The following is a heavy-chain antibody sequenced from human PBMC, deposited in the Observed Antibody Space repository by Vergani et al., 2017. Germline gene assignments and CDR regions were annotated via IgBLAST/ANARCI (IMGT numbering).Heavy chain of an antibody. CDR1: GYTFTGYY. CDR2: INPKNGLT. V-gene: IGHV1-2*02. J-gene: IGHJ4*02. CDR3: TSFPTETSEYYDSTGYYHRFFEK. Sequence: QVQLVQSGAEVTRPGASVKVSCKASGYTFTGYYLHWVRLAPGQGLEWMGWINPKNGLTKYAQRFQGRVSLTRDTSITTAFMELSSLRSDDTAMYYCTSFPTETSEYYDSTGYYHRFFEKWGQGTLVTVSS. D-gene: IGHD3-16*01.